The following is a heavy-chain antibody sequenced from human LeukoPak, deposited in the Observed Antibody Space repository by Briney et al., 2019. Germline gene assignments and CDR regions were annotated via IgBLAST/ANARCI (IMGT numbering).Heavy chain of an antibody. CDR1: GGSFSGYY. CDR2: INHSGST. J-gene: IGHJ4*02. CDR3: ARGGRDGYNQGPGDY. Sequence: SETLSLTCAVYGGSFSGYYWSWIRQPPGKGLEWIGEINHSGSTNYNPSLKSRVTISVDTSKNQFSLKLSSVTAADTAVYYCARGGRDGYNQGPGDYWGQGTLVTVSS. V-gene: IGHV4-34*01. D-gene: IGHD5-24*01.